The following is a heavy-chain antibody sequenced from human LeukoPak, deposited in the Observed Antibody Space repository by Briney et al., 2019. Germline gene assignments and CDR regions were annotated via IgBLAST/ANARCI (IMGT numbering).Heavy chain of an antibody. V-gene: IGHV1-46*01. CDR1: GYTFTSYY. CDR2: INPSGGST. D-gene: IGHD2-21*01. CDR3: ASVVGEGQHTPRKPSAGFDY. J-gene: IGHJ4*02. Sequence: GASVKVSCKASGYTFTSYYMHWVRQAPGQGLEWMGIINPSGGSTSYAQKFQGRVTMTRDMSTSTVYMELSSLRSEDTAVYYCASVVGEGQHTPRKPSAGFDYWGQGTLVTVSS.